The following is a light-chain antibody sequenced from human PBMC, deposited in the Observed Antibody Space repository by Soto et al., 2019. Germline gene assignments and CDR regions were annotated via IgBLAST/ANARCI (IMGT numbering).Light chain of an antibody. J-gene: IGKJ4*01. CDR3: PQYNNWPLT. Sequence: TQYPSTLYRSPFDTATPPCRPCQNVDSNYLAWYQQKPGQAPRLLIYGASTRATGIPARFSGSGSGTEFTLTISSLQSEDFAVYYCPQYNNWPLTFGGRSMVDVK. CDR2: GAS. V-gene: IGKV3-15*01. CDR1: QNVDSN.